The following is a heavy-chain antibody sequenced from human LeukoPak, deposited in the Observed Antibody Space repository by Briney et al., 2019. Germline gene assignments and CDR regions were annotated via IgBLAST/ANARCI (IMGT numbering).Heavy chain of an antibody. J-gene: IGHJ4*02. Sequence: GGSLRLSCAASGFTFSSYAINWVRQAPGKGLEWVGVISSDANNKYYAESVKGRFTISRDNSKNTLYPQMNSLKTEDTALYYCAKKASLVRGENYLDFWGQETLVTVSS. CDR1: GFTFSSYA. CDR2: ISSDANNK. V-gene: IGHV3-30*18. CDR3: AKKASLVRGENYLDF. D-gene: IGHD3-10*01.